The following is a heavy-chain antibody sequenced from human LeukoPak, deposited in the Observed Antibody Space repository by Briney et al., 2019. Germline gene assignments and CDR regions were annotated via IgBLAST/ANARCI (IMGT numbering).Heavy chain of an antibody. J-gene: IGHJ4*02. CDR2: INHSGST. CDR3: ARGRLQSSSWYHTPFDY. Sequence: SETLSLTCAVYGGSFSGYYWSWIRQPPRKALEWIGEINHSGSTNYNPSLKSRVTISVDTSKNQFSLKLSSVTAADTAVYYCARGRLQSSSWYHTPFDYWGQGTLVTVSS. V-gene: IGHV4-34*01. CDR1: GGSFSGYY. D-gene: IGHD6-13*01.